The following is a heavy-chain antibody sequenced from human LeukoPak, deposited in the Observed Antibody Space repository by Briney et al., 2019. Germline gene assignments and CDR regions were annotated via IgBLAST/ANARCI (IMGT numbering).Heavy chain of an antibody. V-gene: IGHV3-48*03. Sequence: GGSLRLSCAASGFTFSSYEMNWVRQAPGKGLEWVSYISSSGSTIYYADSVKGRFTISRDNAKNSLYLQMNSLRAEDTAVYYCAEHGISMIGGVWGKGTTVTISS. J-gene: IGHJ6*04. CDR1: GFTFSSYE. D-gene: IGHD3-10*02. CDR2: ISSSGSTI. CDR3: AEHGISMIGGV.